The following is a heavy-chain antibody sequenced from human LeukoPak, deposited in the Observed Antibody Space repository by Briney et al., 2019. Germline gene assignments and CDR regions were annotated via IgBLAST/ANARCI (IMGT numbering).Heavy chain of an antibody. Sequence: GGSLRLSCAASRFTFSRYGMHWVRQAPGKGLEWVSTISGSGGSTYYADSVKGRFTISRDNSENTLCLQMNSLRADDTAVYYCAKDRSAGVPKAFDIWGQGTMVTVSS. CDR1: RFTFSRYG. CDR3: AKDRSAGVPKAFDI. CDR2: ISGSGGST. J-gene: IGHJ3*02. V-gene: IGHV3-23*01. D-gene: IGHD7-27*01.